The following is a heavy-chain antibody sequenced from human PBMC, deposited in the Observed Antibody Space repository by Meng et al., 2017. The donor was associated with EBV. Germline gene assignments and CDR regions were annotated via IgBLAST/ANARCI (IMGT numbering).Heavy chain of an antibody. CDR3: ARVGIAVAGTGDY. CDR1: GYTFTGYY. Sequence: VQLVEYGAEVKKPGASVKVSCKASGYTFTGYYMHWVRQAPGQGLEWMGRSNPNSGGTNYAQKFQGRVTMTRDTSISTAYMELSRLRSDDTAVYYCARVGIAVAGTGDYWGQGTLVTVSS. CDR2: SNPNSGGT. V-gene: IGHV1-2*06. J-gene: IGHJ4*02. D-gene: IGHD6-19*01.